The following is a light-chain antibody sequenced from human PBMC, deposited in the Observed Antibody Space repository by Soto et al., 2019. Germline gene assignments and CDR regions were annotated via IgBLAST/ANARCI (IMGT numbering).Light chain of an antibody. CDR1: SSDVGSYNL. Sequence: QSALTQPASVSGSPGQSITISCTGTSSDVGSYNLVSWYQQHPGKAPKLMIYEGSKRPSGVSNRFSGSKSGNTASLTISGLQAEDEADYYCCSYAGSSTFLRVVFGGGTQVTVL. CDR3: CSYAGSSTFLRVV. V-gene: IGLV2-23*03. CDR2: EGS. J-gene: IGLJ2*01.